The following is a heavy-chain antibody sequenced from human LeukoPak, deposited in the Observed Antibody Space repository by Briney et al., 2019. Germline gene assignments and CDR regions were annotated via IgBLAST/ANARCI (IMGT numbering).Heavy chain of an antibody. V-gene: IGHV1-18*01. Sequence: GASVKVSCKASGYTFSSYGISWVRQAPGQGLEWIGWISAYNGHTSYAQNLQGRVTMTTDTSTSTAYMELRSLRSDGTAVYYCARTIQAQQLVSRESDFDYWGQGTLVTVSS. CDR3: ARTIQAQQLVSRESDFDY. D-gene: IGHD6-13*01. CDR2: ISAYNGHT. J-gene: IGHJ4*02. CDR1: GYTFSSYG.